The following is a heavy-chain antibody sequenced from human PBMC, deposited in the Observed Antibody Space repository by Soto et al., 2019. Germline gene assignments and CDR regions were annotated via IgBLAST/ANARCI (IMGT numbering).Heavy chain of an antibody. Sequence: VQLVQSGAEVKKPGSSVKVSCKASGGTFSSYAISWVRQAPGQGLEWMGGIIPIFGTANYAQKFQGRVTITADESTSTAYMELSSLRSEDTAVYYCAREQLGYCSGGSCWGRDYYYYGMDVWGQGTTVTVSS. J-gene: IGHJ6*02. CDR1: GGTFSSYA. D-gene: IGHD2-15*01. CDR3: AREQLGYCSGGSCWGRDYYYYGMDV. CDR2: IIPIFGTA. V-gene: IGHV1-69*01.